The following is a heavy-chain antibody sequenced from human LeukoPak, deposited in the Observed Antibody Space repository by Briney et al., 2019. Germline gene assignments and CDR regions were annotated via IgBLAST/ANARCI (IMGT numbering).Heavy chain of an antibody. J-gene: IGHJ3*02. CDR2: ISAYNGNT. CDR1: GYTFTSYG. Sequence: ASVKVSCKASGYTFTSYGIIWVRQAPGQGLEWMGWISAYNGNTNYAQKLQGRVTMTTDTSTSTVYMELRSLRSDDTAVYYCARDVDAFDIWGQGTMVTVSS. V-gene: IGHV1-18*01. CDR3: ARDVDAFDI.